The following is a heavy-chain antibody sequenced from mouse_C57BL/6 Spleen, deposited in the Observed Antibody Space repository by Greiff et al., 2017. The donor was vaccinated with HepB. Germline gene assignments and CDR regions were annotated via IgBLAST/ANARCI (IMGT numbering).Heavy chain of an antibody. J-gene: IGHJ2*01. CDR1: GYTFTSYW. CDR3: AKHGPNWDVGVDY. D-gene: IGHD4-1*01. Sequence: QVQLKESGAELVKPGASVKLSCKASGYTFTSYWMHWVKQRPGQGLEWIGMIHPNSGSTNYNEKFKSKATLTVDKSSSTAYMQLSSLTSEDSAVYYCAKHGPNWDVGVDYWGQGTTLTVSS. V-gene: IGHV1-64*01. CDR2: IHPNSGST.